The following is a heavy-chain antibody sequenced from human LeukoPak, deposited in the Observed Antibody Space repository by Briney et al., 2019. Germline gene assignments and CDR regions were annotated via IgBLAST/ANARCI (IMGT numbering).Heavy chain of an antibody. CDR1: GFTFSSYS. CDR3: ARVSESEWNFDL. D-gene: IGHD1-14*01. Sequence: GGSLRLSCAASGFTFSSYSMNWVRQAPGKGLEWVSSISSSSYIYYADSVRGRFTISRDNAKNSLYLQMNSLRAEDTAVYYCARVSESEWNFDLWGRGTLVTVSS. V-gene: IGHV3-21*01. J-gene: IGHJ2*01. CDR2: ISSSSYI.